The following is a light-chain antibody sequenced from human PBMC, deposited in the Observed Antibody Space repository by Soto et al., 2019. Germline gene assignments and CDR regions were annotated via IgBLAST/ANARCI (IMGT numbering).Light chain of an antibody. CDR1: QSVNNY. V-gene: IGKV3-11*01. CDR3: QQRSNWPPIT. CDR2: DAS. J-gene: IGKJ5*01. Sequence: PGQRATLSCRASQSVNNYLAWYQQKPGQAPRLLIYDASNRATGIPARFSGSGSGTDFTLTISSLEPEDFAVYYCQQRSNWPPITFGQGTRLEIK.